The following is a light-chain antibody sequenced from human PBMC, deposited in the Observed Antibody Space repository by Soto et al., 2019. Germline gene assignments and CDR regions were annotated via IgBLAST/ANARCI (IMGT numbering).Light chain of an antibody. V-gene: IGKV3D-15*01. Sequence: EIVMTQSPATLSVSPGERATLSCRASQSVYSLAWYQQKPGQAPRLLIYGASIRATGIPARFSGSGSGTEFTLTISSLQSEDFAIYYCQQYNNWPLTFGGGTKVAIK. CDR3: QQYNNWPLT. CDR1: QSVYS. J-gene: IGKJ4*01. CDR2: GAS.